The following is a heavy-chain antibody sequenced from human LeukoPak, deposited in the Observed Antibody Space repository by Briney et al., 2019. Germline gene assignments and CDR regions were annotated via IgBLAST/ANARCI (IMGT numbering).Heavy chain of an antibody. CDR3: AKWGNYDILTGYYVSDF. V-gene: IGHV3-23*01. D-gene: IGHD3-9*01. CDR2: ITGSGDIT. CDR1: GFFFRNYV. Sequence: GASLRLSCAAPGFFFRNYVMSWVRQAPGKGLEWVSAITGSGDITYYADSVKGRFTISRDNFKNTLYVEMNTLRAEDTAVYYCAKWGNYDILTGYYVSDFWGQGTLVTVYS. J-gene: IGHJ4*02.